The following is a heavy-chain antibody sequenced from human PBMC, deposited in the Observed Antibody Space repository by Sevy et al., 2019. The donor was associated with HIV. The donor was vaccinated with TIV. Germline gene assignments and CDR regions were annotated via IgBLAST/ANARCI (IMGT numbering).Heavy chain of an antibody. J-gene: IGHJ4*02. V-gene: IGHV3-11*06. CDR2: ISSSSSYT. Sequence: GGSLRLSCAASGFTFSDYYMSWIRQAPGKGLEWVSYISSSSSYTNYADSVKGRFTISRDDAKNSLYLQMNSLRAEDTAVYYCAGLQQLLRGDYWGQGTLVTVSS. CDR3: AGLQQLLRGDY. CDR1: GFTFSDYY. D-gene: IGHD6-13*01.